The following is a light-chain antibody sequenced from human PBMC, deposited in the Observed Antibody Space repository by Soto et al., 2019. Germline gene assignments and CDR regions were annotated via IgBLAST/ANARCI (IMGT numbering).Light chain of an antibody. CDR3: AAWDDNLSGLYV. J-gene: IGLJ1*01. V-gene: IGLV1-47*01. Sequence: QSVLTQPPSAPGTPGQRVTISCSGSASTIGRNYVYWYQQLPGTAPKLLIYRNSQRPSGVPDRFSGSKSGTSASLAISGLRSEDEADYYCAAWDDNLSGLYVFGAGTKVTVL. CDR2: RNS. CDR1: ASTIGRNY.